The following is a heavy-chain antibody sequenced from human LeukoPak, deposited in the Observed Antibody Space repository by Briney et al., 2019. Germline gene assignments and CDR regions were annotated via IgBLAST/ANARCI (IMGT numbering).Heavy chain of an antibody. J-gene: IGHJ5*02. V-gene: IGHV3-30-3*01. D-gene: IGHD5-18*01. CDR1: GFTFSSYA. CDR2: ISYDGSNK. CDR3: AKGANSYALLRNWFDP. Sequence: GGSLRLSCAASGFTFSSYAMHWVRQAPGKGLEWVAVISYDGSNKYYADSVKGRFTISRDNSKNTLYLQMNSLRAEDTAVYYCAKGANSYALLRNWFDPWGQGTLVTVSS.